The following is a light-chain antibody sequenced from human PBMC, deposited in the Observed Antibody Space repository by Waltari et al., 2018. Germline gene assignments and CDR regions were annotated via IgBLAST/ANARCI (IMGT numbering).Light chain of an antibody. Sequence: IQLTQSPSSLSASVGDTVTITCRASQDISSYLAWYQQKPEKAPKILISAAFTLQSGVPPRFSGSGSGADFTLTISSLQPEDFATDYCQQFKTYPLTFGQGTRLEIK. J-gene: IGKJ5*01. CDR1: QDISSY. CDR2: AAF. CDR3: QQFKTYPLT. V-gene: IGKV1-9*01.